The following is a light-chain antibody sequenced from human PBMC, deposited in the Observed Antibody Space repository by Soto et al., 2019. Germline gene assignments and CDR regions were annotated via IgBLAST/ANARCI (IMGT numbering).Light chain of an antibody. CDR3: QQYATSFRT. CDR1: QSVSNNF. CDR2: DAS. V-gene: IGKV3-20*01. J-gene: IGKJ1*01. Sequence: FVLTQSPGTLSLSPGERATFSCRSSQSVSNNFLAWYQQKPGQAPRLLISDASSRATGIPERFSGSGSGTDFTLTISSLEPEDFAVYYCQQYATSFRTFGQGTKVEIK.